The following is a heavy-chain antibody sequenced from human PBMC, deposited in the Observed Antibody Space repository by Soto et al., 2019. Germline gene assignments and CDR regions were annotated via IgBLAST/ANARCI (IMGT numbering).Heavy chain of an antibody. V-gene: IGHV3-23*01. CDR1: GFTFSSYA. D-gene: IGHD6-19*01. J-gene: IGHJ4*02. CDR2: ISGSGGSP. Sequence: GSLRLSCAASGFTFSSYAMSWVRQAPGKGLEWVSTISGSGGSPYYADSVKGRFTISRDNSKNTLYLQVNSLRADDTAVYYCAAGLWQWLVPYFDNWGQGALVTVSS. CDR3: AAGLWQWLVPYFDN.